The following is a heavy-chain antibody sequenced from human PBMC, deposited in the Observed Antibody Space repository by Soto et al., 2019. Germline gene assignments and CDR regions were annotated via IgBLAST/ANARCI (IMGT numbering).Heavy chain of an antibody. CDR3: ARGAEYYDSSGYHPHFDS. V-gene: IGHV1-3*01. D-gene: IGHD3-22*01. Sequence: QVQLEQSGAEVKKPGASVKVSCKTSRYPFTTYAIHWVRQAPGQRLEWMGWIDAGNGNTKYTQKFQGRVTITRDTSASTAYMDLSSLRSEDTAMYYCARGAEYYDSSGYHPHFDSWGQGTLVTVSS. CDR2: IDAGNGNT. J-gene: IGHJ4*02. CDR1: RYPFTTYA.